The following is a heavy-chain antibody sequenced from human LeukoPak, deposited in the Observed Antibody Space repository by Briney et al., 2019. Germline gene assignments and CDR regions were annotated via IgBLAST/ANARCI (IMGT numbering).Heavy chain of an antibody. CDR2: ISWNSGSI. V-gene: IGHV3-9*03. CDR1: GFTFDDYA. CDR3: AKARYSGYADAFDI. D-gene: IGHD5-12*01. J-gene: IGHJ3*02. Sequence: GGSLRLXCAASGFTFDDYAMHWVRLAPGKGLEWVSGISWNSGSIGYADSVKGRFTISRDNAKNSLYLQMNSLRAEDMALYYCAKARYSGYADAFDIWGQGTMVTVSS.